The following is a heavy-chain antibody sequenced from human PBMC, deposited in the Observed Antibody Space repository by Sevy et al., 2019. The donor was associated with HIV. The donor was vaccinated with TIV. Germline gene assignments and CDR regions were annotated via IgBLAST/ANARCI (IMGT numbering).Heavy chain of an antibody. V-gene: IGHV4-59*01. D-gene: IGHD6-6*01. CDR2: IYFTGNT. Sequence: SETLSLTCSVSGGSISSYFWTWVRQSPGKGLEWIGNIYFTGNTDYSPSLKSRLTLSLDTSKSQFSLTLKSVTAADTAIYFYAGDSTTRPRVLDYWGQGTLVTVSS. J-gene: IGHJ4*02. CDR1: GGSISSYF. CDR3: AGDSTTRPRVLDY.